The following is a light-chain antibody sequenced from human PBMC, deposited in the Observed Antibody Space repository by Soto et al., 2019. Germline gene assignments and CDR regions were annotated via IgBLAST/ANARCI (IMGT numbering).Light chain of an antibody. CDR1: SSNIGQNY. V-gene: IGLV1-51*01. CDR2: ENY. Sequence: QSVLTQPPSVSATPGQKVSISCSGSSSNIGQNYVSWYQQLPGTAPKLLIFENYKRPSGIPDRFSGSKSGTSATLGITGLQAEDEADYYCGTWDSSLTAEVFGGGTKLTVL. CDR3: GTWDSSLTAEV. J-gene: IGLJ2*01.